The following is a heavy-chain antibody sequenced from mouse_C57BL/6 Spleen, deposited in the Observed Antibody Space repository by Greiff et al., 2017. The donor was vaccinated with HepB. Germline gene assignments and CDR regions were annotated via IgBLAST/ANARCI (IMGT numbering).Heavy chain of an antibody. D-gene: IGHD1-1*01. J-gene: IGHJ4*01. V-gene: IGHV1-39*01. CDR1: GYSFTDYN. CDR3: ARGYGSGGYYAMDY. Sequence: EVQLVESGPELVKPGASVKISCKASGYSFTDYNMNWVKQSNGKSLEWIGVINPNYGTTSYNQKFKGKATLTVDQSSSTAYMQLNSLTSEDSAVYYCARGYGSGGYYAMDYWGQGTSVTVSS. CDR2: INPNYGTT.